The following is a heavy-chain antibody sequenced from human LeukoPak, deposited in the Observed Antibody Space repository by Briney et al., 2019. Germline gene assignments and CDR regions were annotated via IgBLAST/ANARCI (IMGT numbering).Heavy chain of an antibody. J-gene: IGHJ2*01. CDR2: ISSIGSTI. CDR3: ARGGKYCSSTSCYKAWYFDL. D-gene: IGHD2-2*02. Sequence: GGSLRLSRAASGFTFSDYYMSWIRQAPGKGLEWVSYISSIGSTIYYADSVKGRFTISRDNAKNSLYLQMNSLRAEDTAVYYCARGGKYCSSTSCYKAWYFDLWGRGTLVTVSS. CDR1: GFTFSDYY. V-gene: IGHV3-11*04.